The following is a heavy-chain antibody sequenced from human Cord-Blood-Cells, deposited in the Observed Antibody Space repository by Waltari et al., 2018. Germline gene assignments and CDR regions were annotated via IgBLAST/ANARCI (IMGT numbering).Heavy chain of an antibody. V-gene: IGHV4-39*01. D-gene: IGHD3-10*01. CDR3: ARFMVRGVIFDY. Sequence: QLQLQESGPGLVKPSETLSLTCTVSGGSISSSSYYSGWIRQPPGKGLEWIGSIYYSGSTYYNPSLKSRVTISVDTSKNQFSLKLSSVTAADTAVYYCARFMVRGVIFDYWGQGTLVTVSS. CDR1: GGSISSSSYY. CDR2: IYYSGST. J-gene: IGHJ4*02.